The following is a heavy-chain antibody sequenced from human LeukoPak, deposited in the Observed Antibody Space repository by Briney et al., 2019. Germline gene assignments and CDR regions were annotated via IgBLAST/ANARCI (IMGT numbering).Heavy chain of an antibody. J-gene: IGHJ4*02. CDR1: GFTFSSYW. D-gene: IGHD4-11*01. CDR3: ARGPATVWGPL. CDR2: IKQDGSDT. V-gene: IGHV3-7*01. Sequence: GGSLTLSCAACGFTFSSYWMIWVRQAPGKGLEWVANIKQDGSDTHYVDSVKGRFTISRDNAKNSLYLQMNSLRAEDTAVYYCARGPATVWGPLWGQGTLVTVSS.